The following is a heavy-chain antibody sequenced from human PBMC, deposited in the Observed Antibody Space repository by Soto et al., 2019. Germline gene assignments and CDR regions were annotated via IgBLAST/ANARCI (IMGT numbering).Heavy chain of an antibody. CDR3: ARGLGAQIVAF. J-gene: IGHJ4*02. Sequence: GASVKLSCKASGYTFTSYGITWVRQAPGQGLGWMGWISAYNGNTKYAQKLQGRVTMTTDTSTSTAYMELRSLRSDDTAVYYCARGLGAQIVAFWGQGTLVTVSS. V-gene: IGHV1-18*01. CDR1: GYTFTSYG. D-gene: IGHD1-26*01. CDR2: ISAYNGNT.